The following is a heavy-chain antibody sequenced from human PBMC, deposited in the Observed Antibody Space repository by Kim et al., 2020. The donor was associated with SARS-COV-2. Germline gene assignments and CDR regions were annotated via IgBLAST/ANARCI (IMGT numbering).Heavy chain of an antibody. CDR1: GGSISSYY. Sequence: SETLSLTCTVSGGSISSYYWSWIRQPPGKGLEWIGYIYYSGSTNYNPSLKSRVTISVDTSKNQFSLKLSSVTAADTAVYYCARVGSGSRNKGFDYWGQGTLVTVSS. J-gene: IGHJ4*02. CDR2: IYYSGST. D-gene: IGHD3-10*01. V-gene: IGHV4-59*01. CDR3: ARVGSGSRNKGFDY.